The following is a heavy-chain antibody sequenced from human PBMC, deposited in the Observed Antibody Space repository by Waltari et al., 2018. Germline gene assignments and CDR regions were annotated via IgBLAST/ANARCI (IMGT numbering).Heavy chain of an antibody. V-gene: IGHV4-4*09. CDR2: IYTSGST. CDR1: GGSIGSYY. Sequence: QVQLQESGPGLVKPSETLSLTCTVPGGSIGSYYCSWIRQPPGKGLEWIGYIYTSGSTNYNPSLKSRVTISVDTSKNQFSLKLSSVTAADTAVYYCARGEVGASPYFDYWGQGTLVTVSS. J-gene: IGHJ4*02. CDR3: ARGEVGASPYFDY. D-gene: IGHD1-26*01.